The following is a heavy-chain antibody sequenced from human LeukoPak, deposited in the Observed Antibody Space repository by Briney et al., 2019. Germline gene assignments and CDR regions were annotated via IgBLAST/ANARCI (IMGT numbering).Heavy chain of an antibody. J-gene: IGHJ6*03. D-gene: IGHD6-13*01. CDR3: ARDQIAAAGSGGDYYYYYYMDV. CDR2: IYTGGNT. V-gene: IGHV4-4*07. Sequence: SETLSLTCTVSGGSISTYYWSWIRQPAGKGLEWIGRIYTGGNTDYNPSLESRVTVSIDTSKNQFSLNLYSVTAADTAVYFCARDQIAAAGSGGDYYYYYYMDVWGKGTTVTVSS. CDR1: GGSISTYY.